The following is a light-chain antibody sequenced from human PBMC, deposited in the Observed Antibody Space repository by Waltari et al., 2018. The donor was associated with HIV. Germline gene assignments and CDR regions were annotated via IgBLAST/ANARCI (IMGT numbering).Light chain of an antibody. CDR3: QHYKSSWT. V-gene: IGKV1-5*03. CDR1: QSISTW. J-gene: IGKJ1*01. Sequence: DIQMTQSPSTLSASVGDRVTITCRASQSISTWLAWYQQKPGKAPKVLIYKASKLESGVPSRFSGSGSGTEFTLTISSLQPDDFATYYCQHYKSSWTFGQGTKVEIK. CDR2: KAS.